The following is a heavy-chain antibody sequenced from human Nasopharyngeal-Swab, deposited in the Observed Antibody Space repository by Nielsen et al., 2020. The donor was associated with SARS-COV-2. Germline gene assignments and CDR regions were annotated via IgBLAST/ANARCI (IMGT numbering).Heavy chain of an antibody. CDR3: ARHRREYNYDTSGYGLFDY. CDR2: IYYSGST. CDR1: GGSISSSPYY. Sequence: SETLSLTCTVSGGSISSSPYYWGWIRQPPGNGLEWLGSIYYSGSTYYTPSLQSRITISVDTSKNQFSLKVRSVTAADTAVYYCARHRREYNYDTSGYGLFDYWGQGTLVTVSS. D-gene: IGHD3-22*01. J-gene: IGHJ4*02. V-gene: IGHV4-39*01.